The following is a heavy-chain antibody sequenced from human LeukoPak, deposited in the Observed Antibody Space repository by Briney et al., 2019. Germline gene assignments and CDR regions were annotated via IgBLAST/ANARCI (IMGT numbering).Heavy chain of an antibody. CDR2: MNPNSGNT. CDR1: GYTFTSYD. J-gene: IGHJ5*02. Sequence: GASVKVSCKASGYTFTSYDINWVRQAPGQGLEWMGWMNPNSGNTGDAQKFQGRVTMTRNTSISTAYMELSSLRSEDTAVYYCARGYSSGWYGWFDPWGQGTLVTVSS. D-gene: IGHD6-19*01. CDR3: ARGYSSGWYGWFDP. V-gene: IGHV1-8*01.